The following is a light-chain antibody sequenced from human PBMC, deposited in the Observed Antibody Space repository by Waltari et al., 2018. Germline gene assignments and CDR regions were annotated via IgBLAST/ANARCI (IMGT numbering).Light chain of an antibody. CDR1: QSVSSY. V-gene: IGKV3-11*01. CDR3: QQRRNWPLIT. Sequence: EIVLTQSPATLSLSPGERATLSCRASQSVSSYLAWYQQKPGQAPRLLIYDASNRATGIPARFSGSGSGTDFNLTISSLEPEDFAVYYCQQRRNWPLITFGQGTRLEIK. J-gene: IGKJ5*01. CDR2: DAS.